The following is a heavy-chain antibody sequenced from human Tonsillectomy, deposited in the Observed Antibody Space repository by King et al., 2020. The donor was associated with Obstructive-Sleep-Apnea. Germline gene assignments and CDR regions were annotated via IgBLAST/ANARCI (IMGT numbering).Heavy chain of an antibody. J-gene: IGHJ6*02. CDR1: GFTFSRNG. Sequence: VQLVESGGGLVQPGGSLRLSCAASGFTFSRNGMSWVRQAPGKGLEWVANIKEDGNEKYYVDSVKGRFTVSRDNAKNSLYLQMNSLRAEDTAVYYCARDQSRDIYGSSYYYTMDVWGQGTTVTVS. D-gene: IGHD5-18*01. CDR3: ARDQSRDIYGSSYYYTMDV. V-gene: IGHV3-7*01. CDR2: IKEDGNEK.